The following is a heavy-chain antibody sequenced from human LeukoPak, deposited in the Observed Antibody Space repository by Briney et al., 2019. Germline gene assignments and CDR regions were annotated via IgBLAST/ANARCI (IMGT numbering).Heavy chain of an antibody. CDR3: ARGAEYYDLWSGYSMFDP. V-gene: IGHV1-8*01. Sequence: ASVKVSCKASGYTFTSYDINWVRQATGQGLEWMGWMNPNSGNTGYAQKFQGRVTMTRNTSISTAYMELSSLRSEDTAVYYCARGAEYYDLWSGYSMFDPWGQGTLVTVSS. D-gene: IGHD3-3*01. CDR1: GYTFTSYD. J-gene: IGHJ5*02. CDR2: MNPNSGNT.